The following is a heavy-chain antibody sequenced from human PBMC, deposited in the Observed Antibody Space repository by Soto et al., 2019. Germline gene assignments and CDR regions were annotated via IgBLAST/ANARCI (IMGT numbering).Heavy chain of an antibody. CDR2: INAGNGNT. CDR1: GYTFTSYA. CDR3: ARGASLSWYFDL. Sequence: QVQLVQSGAEVKKPGASVKVSCKASGYTFTSYAMHWVRQAPGQRLEWMGWINAGNGNTKYSQKFQGRVTITRDTSASTAYMELSSLRSEDTAVYYCARGASLSWYFDLWGRGTLVTVSS. V-gene: IGHV1-3*01. J-gene: IGHJ2*01.